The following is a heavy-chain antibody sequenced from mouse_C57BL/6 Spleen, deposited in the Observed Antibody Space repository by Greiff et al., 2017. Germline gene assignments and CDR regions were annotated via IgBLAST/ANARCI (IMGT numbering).Heavy chain of an antibody. CDR1: GFTFSDYY. Sequence: EVKLMESGGGLVQPGGSLKLSCAASGFTFSDYYMYWVRQTPEKRLEWVAYISNGGGSTYYPDTVKGRFTISRDNAKNTLYLQMSRLKSEDTAMYYCARAGDYDDYAMDYWGQGTSVTVSS. J-gene: IGHJ4*01. D-gene: IGHD2-4*01. CDR3: ARAGDYDDYAMDY. CDR2: ISNGGGST. V-gene: IGHV5-12*01.